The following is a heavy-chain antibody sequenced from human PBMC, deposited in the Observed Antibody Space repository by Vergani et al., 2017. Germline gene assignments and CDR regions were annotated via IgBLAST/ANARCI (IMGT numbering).Heavy chain of an antibody. CDR3: ARGRDFWSGYYYMDV. D-gene: IGHD3-3*01. V-gene: IGHV4-39*07. Sequence: QLQLQESGPGLVKPSETLSLTCTVSGGSISSSSYYWGWIRQPPGKGLEWIGSIYYSGSTYYNPSLKSRVTISVDTSKNQFSLKLSSVTVADTAVYYCARGRDFWSGYYYMDVWGKGTTVTVSS. CDR1: GGSISSSSYY. CDR2: IYYSGST. J-gene: IGHJ6*03.